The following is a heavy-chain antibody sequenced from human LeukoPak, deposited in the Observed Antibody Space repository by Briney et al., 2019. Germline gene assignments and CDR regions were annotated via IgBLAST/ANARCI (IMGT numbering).Heavy chain of an antibody. J-gene: IGHJ4*02. D-gene: IGHD1-14*01. CDR1: GFTFSSYG. V-gene: IGHV3-21*01. Sequence: GRSLRLSCAASGFTFSSYGMHWVRQAPGKGLEWVSSISSSSSYIYYADSVKGRFTISRDNAKNSLYLQMNSLRAEDTAVYYCAREIEPATADDYWGQGTLVTVSS. CDR3: AREIEPATADDY. CDR2: ISSSSSYI.